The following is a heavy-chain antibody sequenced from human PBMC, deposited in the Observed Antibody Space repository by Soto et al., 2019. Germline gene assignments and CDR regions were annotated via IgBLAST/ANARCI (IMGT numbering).Heavy chain of an antibody. CDR3: ARGPTYSYGLNYFDY. Sequence: PSETLSLTCAVSGGSISSSNWWSWVRQPPGKGLEWIGEIYHSGSTNYNPSLKSRVTISVDKSKNQLSLKLSSVTAADTAVYYCARGPTYSYGLNYFDYWGQGTLVTVSS. J-gene: IGHJ4*02. D-gene: IGHD5-18*01. V-gene: IGHV4-4*02. CDR2: IYHSGST. CDR1: GGSISSSNW.